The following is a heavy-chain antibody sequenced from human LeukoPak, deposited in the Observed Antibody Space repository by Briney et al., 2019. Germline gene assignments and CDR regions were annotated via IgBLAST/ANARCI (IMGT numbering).Heavy chain of an antibody. CDR1: GFTFTSSA. V-gene: IGHV1-58*01. J-gene: IGHJ4*02. CDR3: AAHLLRKWFPAGY. CDR2: IVVGSGNT. Sequence: SVKVSCKASGFTFTSSAVQWVRQARGQRLEWIGWIVVGSGNTNYAQKFQERVTITMDMSTSTAYMELSSLRSEDTAVYYCAAHLLRKWFPAGYWGQGTLVTVSS. D-gene: IGHD3-22*01.